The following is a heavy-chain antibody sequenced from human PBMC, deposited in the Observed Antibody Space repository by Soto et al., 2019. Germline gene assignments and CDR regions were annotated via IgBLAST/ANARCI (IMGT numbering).Heavy chain of an antibody. V-gene: IGHV3-9*02. J-gene: IGHJ4*02. D-gene: IGHD4-17*01. Sequence: EVQLVESGGGLVQPGRSLRLSCVASGFIADDYAMHWVRQAPGKGLEWVSGISSNSATINYADSVKGRFTISRDNAKXXXXXXXXXXXXXXXXXXXXXXXXXXXXMTTIHYFDSWGQGTLVTVSS. CDR2: ISSNSATI. CDR1: GFIADDYA. CDR3: XXXXXXXXMTTIHYFDS.